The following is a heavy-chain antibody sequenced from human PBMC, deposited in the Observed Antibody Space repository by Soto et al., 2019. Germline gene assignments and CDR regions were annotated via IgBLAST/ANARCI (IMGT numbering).Heavy chain of an antibody. Sequence: GASVKVSCKASGSTFSSYAISWVRQAPGQGLEWMGGIIPIFGTANYAQKFQGRVTITADKSTSTAYMELSSLRSEDTAVYYCATEAMIDPQIDYWGQGTLVTVSS. J-gene: IGHJ4*02. D-gene: IGHD3-22*01. CDR3: ATEAMIDPQIDY. V-gene: IGHV1-69*06. CDR1: GSTFSSYA. CDR2: IIPIFGTA.